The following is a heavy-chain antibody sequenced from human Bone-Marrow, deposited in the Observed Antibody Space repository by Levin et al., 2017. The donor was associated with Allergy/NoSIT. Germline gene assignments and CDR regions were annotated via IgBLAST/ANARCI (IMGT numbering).Heavy chain of an antibody. Sequence: PGGSLRLSCAASGFTFDDYAMYWVRQAPGKGLEWVSGISWNSATIGYADSVKGRFTISRDNAKNYLYLQMNSLRPEDTAFYYCAKLTSAHDYDSSAFWDYWGQGTLVTVSS. CDR1: GFTFDDYA. CDR2: ISWNSATI. J-gene: IGHJ4*02. V-gene: IGHV3-9*01. CDR3: AKLTSAHDYDSSAFWDY. D-gene: IGHD3-22*01.